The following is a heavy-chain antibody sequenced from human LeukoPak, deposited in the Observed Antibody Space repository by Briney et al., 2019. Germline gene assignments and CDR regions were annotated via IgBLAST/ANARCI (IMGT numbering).Heavy chain of an antibody. V-gene: IGHV3-30-3*01. J-gene: IGHJ4*02. CDR3: ARTHTLWFGELFADY. Sequence: GGSLRLSCAASGFTFSSYAMHWVRQAPGKGLEWVAVISYDGSNKYYADSVKGRFTISRDNSKNTLYLQMNSLRAEDTAVYYCARTHTLWFGELFADYWGQGTLVTVSS. D-gene: IGHD3-10*01. CDR2: ISYDGSNK. CDR1: GFTFSSYA.